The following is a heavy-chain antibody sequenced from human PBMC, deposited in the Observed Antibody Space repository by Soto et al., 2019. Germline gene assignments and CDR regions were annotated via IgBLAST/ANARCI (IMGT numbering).Heavy chain of an antibody. V-gene: IGHV3-30-3*01. D-gene: IGHD2-21*02. J-gene: IGHJ4*02. Sequence: GWSLRLSCAASGFIFSSFPMHWVRQAPGKGLEWVAVVSKDGSDKHYADSVKGRFTISRDNSENTLHLQMNSLRPEDTGVYYCARSYCGDNCALDYWGQGTPVTVSS. CDR3: ARSYCGDNCALDY. CDR2: VSKDGSDK. CDR1: GFIFSSFP.